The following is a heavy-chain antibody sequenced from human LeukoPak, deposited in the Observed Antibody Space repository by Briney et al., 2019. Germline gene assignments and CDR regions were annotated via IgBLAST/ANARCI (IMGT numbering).Heavy chain of an antibody. V-gene: IGHV4-59*08. J-gene: IGHJ4*02. CDR1: GDSVTSYS. D-gene: IGHD2-8*02. CDR2: VSSDGTT. CDR3: ARLDCTGDGGYNH. Sequence: PSETLSLTCSVSGDSVTSYSWSWIRQPPGKGLEWIGYVSSDGTTNYTPSLRSRVIMSVDTAKNHISLSLTSLTAADTAIYYCARLDCTGDGGYNHWGRGTLVTVSS.